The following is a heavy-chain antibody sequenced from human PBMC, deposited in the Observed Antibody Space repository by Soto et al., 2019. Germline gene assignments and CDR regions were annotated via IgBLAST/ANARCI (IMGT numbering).Heavy chain of an antibody. D-gene: IGHD3-22*01. V-gene: IGHV3-48*02. CDR3: ARDYYDSSGYSPFDY. J-gene: IGHJ4*02. Sequence: GWSLRLSCAASVFTFISYSMNWVRQAPGKGLEWVSYISSSSSTIYYADSVKGRFTISRDNAKNSLYLQMNSLRDEDTAVYYCARDYYDSSGYSPFDYWGQGTLVTVSS. CDR2: ISSSSSTI. CDR1: VFTFISYS.